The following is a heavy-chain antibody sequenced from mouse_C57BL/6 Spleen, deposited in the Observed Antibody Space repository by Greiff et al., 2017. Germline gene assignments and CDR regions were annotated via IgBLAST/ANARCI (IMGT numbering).Heavy chain of an antibody. CDR3: TLYYYGSSYNFDV. D-gene: IGHD1-1*01. V-gene: IGHV1-15*01. Sequence: QVQLQQSGAELVRPGASVTLSCKASGYTFTDYEMHWVKQTPVHGLEWIGAIDPETGGTAYNQKFKGKAILTADKSSSTAYMELRSLTSEDSAVYYCTLYYYGSSYNFDVWGTGTTVTVSS. CDR2: IDPETGGT. J-gene: IGHJ1*03. CDR1: GYTFTDYE.